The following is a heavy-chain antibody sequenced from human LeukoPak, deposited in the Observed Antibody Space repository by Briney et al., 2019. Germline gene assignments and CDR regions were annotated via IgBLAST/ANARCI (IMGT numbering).Heavy chain of an antibody. J-gene: IGHJ5*02. CDR2: INQDESEE. CDR3: ARERTRVVVGATGSNWFDP. V-gene: IGHV3-7*05. D-gene: IGHD2-15*01. Sequence: GGSLRLSCAASGFTFSSYWMTRVRQAPGKGLEWVANINQDESEEYYVDSVKGRFTISRDNAQNSLYLQMNSLRAEDTAVYYCARERTRVVVGATGSNWFDPWGQGTLVTVSS. CDR1: GFTFSSYW.